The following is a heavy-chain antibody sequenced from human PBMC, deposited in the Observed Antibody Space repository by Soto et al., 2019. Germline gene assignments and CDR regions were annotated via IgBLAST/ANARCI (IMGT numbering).Heavy chain of an antibody. V-gene: IGHV1-18*04. CDR2: ITVSNGNT. Sequence: QGQLVQSGAEVKKPGASVTVSCRASGYTFSTYGVSWVRHAPGQGLEWMGWITVSNGNTNYVDNLQGRVTMTTDTSTSTAYMELWRLRSDDTAVYYCASSYSYGSYWYFDDWGQGTLVIVSS. CDR1: GYTFSTYG. D-gene: IGHD5-18*01. J-gene: IGHJ4*02. CDR3: ASSYSYGSYWYFDD.